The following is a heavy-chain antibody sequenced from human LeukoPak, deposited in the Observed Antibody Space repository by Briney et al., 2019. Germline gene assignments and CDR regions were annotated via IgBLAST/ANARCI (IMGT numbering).Heavy chain of an antibody. Sequence: PGGSLRLSCAASGFTFSTYEMHWVRQAPGKGLEWVSCITGSGNTIYYADSVKGRFTISRDNAKNSLYLQMNSLRAEDTAVYYCARAVDCSSTSPAKNYYYYYMDVWGKGTTVTVSS. CDR3: ARAVDCSSTSPAKNYYYYYMDV. CDR1: GFTFSTYE. J-gene: IGHJ6*03. CDR2: ITGSGNTI. V-gene: IGHV3-48*03. D-gene: IGHD2-2*01.